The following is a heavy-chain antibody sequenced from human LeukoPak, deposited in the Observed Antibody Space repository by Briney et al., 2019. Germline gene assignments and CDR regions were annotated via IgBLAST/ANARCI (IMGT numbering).Heavy chain of an antibody. V-gene: IGHV4-59*01. J-gene: IGHJ5*02. CDR1: GGSISSYY. Sequence: PPETLSLTCTVSGGSISSYYWSWIRQPPGKGLEWIGYIYYSGSTNYNPSLKSRVTISVETSKNQFSLKLSSVTAADTAVYYCAGSEGSSGWRDWFDPWGQGTLVTVSS. CDR3: AGSEGSSGWRDWFDP. D-gene: IGHD6-19*01. CDR2: IYYSGST.